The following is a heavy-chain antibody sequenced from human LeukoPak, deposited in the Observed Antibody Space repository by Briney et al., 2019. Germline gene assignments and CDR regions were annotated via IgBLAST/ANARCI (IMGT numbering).Heavy chain of an antibody. Sequence: ASVKVSCKASGYTFTGYYMHWVRQAPGQGLEWMGWISPNSGGTNYAQKFQGRVTMTRDTSISTAYMELSRLRSDDTAVYYCAREAYDSGSFRTDYYYMDVWGKGTTVTVSS. CDR1: GYTFTGYY. D-gene: IGHD3-10*01. J-gene: IGHJ6*03. CDR3: AREAYDSGSFRTDYYYMDV. CDR2: ISPNSGGT. V-gene: IGHV1-2*02.